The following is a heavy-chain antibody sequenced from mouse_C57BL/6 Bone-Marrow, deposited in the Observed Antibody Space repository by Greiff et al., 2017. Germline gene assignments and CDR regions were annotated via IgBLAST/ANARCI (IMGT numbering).Heavy chain of an antibody. J-gene: IGHJ2*01. CDR3: TTGTTVVFDY. V-gene: IGHV14-4*01. CDR1: GFNIKDDY. D-gene: IGHD1-1*01. CDR2: IDPENGDT. Sequence: EVQLQQSGAELVRPGASVKLSCTASGFNIKDDYMPWVKQRPEQGLEWIGWIDPENGDTEYASKFQGKATITADTSSNTAYLQLSSLTSEDTAVYYCTTGTTVVFDYWGQGTTLTVSS.